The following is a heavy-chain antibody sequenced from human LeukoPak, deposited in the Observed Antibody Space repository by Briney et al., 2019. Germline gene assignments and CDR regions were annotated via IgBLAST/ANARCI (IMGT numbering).Heavy chain of an antibody. Sequence: PSETLSLTCAVYGGSFSGYYWSWIRQPPGKGLEWIGEINHSGSTNYNPSLKSRVTISVDTSKNQFSLKLSSVTAADTAVYYCARGVRKQAAAGRGDAFDIWGQGTMVTVSS. CDR1: GGSFSGYY. CDR3: ARGVRKQAAAGRGDAFDI. CDR2: INHSGST. J-gene: IGHJ3*02. D-gene: IGHD6-13*01. V-gene: IGHV4-34*01.